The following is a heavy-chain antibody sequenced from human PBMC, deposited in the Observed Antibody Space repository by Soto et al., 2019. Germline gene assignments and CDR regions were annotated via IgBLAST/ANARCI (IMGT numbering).Heavy chain of an antibody. Sequence: PGGSLRLSCAASGFTFSSYAVTWVRQAPGKGLEWVSGISASGGSTYYADSVKGRITISRDNSKNTLYLQMNSLRVEDTAVYYCARKARGRGYSHGMDVWGQGTTVTVSS. CDR1: GFTFSSYA. J-gene: IGHJ6*02. CDR2: ISASGGST. V-gene: IGHV3-23*01. CDR3: ARKARGRGYSHGMDV. D-gene: IGHD5-18*01.